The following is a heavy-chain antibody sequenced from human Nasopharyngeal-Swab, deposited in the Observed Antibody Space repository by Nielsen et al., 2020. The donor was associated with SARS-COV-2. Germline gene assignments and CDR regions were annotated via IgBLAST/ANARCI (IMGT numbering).Heavy chain of an antibody. D-gene: IGHD3/OR15-3a*01. CDR2: ISDDGSNK. J-gene: IGHJ4*02. CDR3: ARGRTGLAFDY. V-gene: IGHV3-30*03. Sequence: WIRHPPGKGLEWVAVISDDGSNKYYADSVKGRFTISRDNSKNTLYLQMNSLRAEDTAVYYCARGRTGLAFDYWGQGTLVTVSS.